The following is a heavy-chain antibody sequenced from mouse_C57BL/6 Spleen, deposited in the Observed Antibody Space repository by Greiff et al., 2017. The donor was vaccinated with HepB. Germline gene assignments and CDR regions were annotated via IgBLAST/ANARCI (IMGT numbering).Heavy chain of an antibody. CDR1: GYTFTSYW. CDR2: IYPGSGST. Sequence: QVQLQQPGAELVKPGASVKMSCKASGYTFTSYWITWVKQRPGQGLEWIGDIYPGSGSTNYNEKFKSKATLTVDTSSSTAYMQLSSLTSEDSAVYYCARERDYSNLFAYWGQGTLVTVSA. J-gene: IGHJ3*01. CDR3: ARERDYSNLFAY. V-gene: IGHV1-55*01. D-gene: IGHD2-5*01.